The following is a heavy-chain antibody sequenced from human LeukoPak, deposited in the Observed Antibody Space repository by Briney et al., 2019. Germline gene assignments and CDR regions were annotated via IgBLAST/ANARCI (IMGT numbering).Heavy chain of an antibody. V-gene: IGHV3-23*01. CDR2: FSGSDSST. D-gene: IGHD6-13*01. CDR3: AKGDDIAVAGTLHFDH. CDR1: GFTFTNYA. J-gene: IGHJ1*01. Sequence: GGSLRLSCAASGFTFTNYAYGMSWVRQAPGKGLEWVSVFSGSDSSTGYADSVKGRFTISRDNSKNTLYLQMNSLRGEDTAIYYCAKGDDIAVAGTLHFDHWGQGTLVTVSS.